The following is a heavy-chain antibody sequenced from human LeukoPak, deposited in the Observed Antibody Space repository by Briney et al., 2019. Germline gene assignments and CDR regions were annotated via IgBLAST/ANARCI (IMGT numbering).Heavy chain of an antibody. D-gene: IGHD3-10*01. Sequence: ASVKVSCKASGYTFTGYYMHWVRQAPGQGLEWMGWIKPNSGGTNYAQKFQGWVTMTRDTSISTAYMELSRLRSDDTAVYYCARDRYYGSGSYYYYYGMDVWGKGSTVTVSS. J-gene: IGHJ6*04. CDR3: ARDRYYGSGSYYYYYGMDV. V-gene: IGHV1-2*04. CDR2: IKPNSGGT. CDR1: GYTFTGYY.